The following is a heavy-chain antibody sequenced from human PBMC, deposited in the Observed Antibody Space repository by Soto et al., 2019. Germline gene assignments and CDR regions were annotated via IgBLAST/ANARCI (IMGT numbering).Heavy chain of an antibody. CDR1: GGSISSYY. J-gene: IGHJ6*02. D-gene: IGHD2-8*01. Sequence: QVQLQESGPGLVKPSETLSLTCTVSGGSISSYYWSWIRQPPGKGLEWIGYIYYSGSTNYNPSLKSRVPISVDTSKDPFSLKLSSVNAADTGVYYWARTKQAMDVRGPGATVHVSS. V-gene: IGHV4-59*01. CDR2: IYYSGST. CDR3: ARTKQAMDV.